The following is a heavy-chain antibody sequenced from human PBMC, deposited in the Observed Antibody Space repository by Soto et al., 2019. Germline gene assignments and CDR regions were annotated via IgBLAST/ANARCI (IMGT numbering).Heavy chain of an antibody. Sequence: PSETLSLTCTVSGASISGFYWSWIRKSAGKGLEWIGRIYATGTTDYNPSLKSRVMMSVDTSKKHFSLTLRSVTAADTAVYYFVRDGSKPLRDGYDLCGQGISVTVSS. J-gene: IGHJ5*02. CDR2: IYATGTT. V-gene: IGHV4-4*07. D-gene: IGHD4-17*01. CDR3: VRDGSKPLRDGYDL. CDR1: GASISGFY.